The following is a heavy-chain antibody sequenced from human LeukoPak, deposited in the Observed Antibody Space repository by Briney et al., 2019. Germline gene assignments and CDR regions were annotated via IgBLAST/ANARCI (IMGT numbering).Heavy chain of an antibody. V-gene: IGHV3-21*01. CDR1: GFTFSSYS. J-gene: IGHJ1*01. CDR3: AKDSAPFYYDSSGYLGYFQH. D-gene: IGHD3-22*01. Sequence: PGGSLRLSCAASGFTFSSYSMNWVRQAPGKGLGWVSSISSSSSYIYYADSVKGRFTISRDNSKNTLYLQMNSLRAEDTAVYYCAKDSAPFYYDSSGYLGYFQHWGQGTLVTVSS. CDR2: ISSSSSYI.